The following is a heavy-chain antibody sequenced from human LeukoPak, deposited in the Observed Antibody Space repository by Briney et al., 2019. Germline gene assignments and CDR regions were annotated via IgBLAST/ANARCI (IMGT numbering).Heavy chain of an antibody. Sequence: SETLSLTCTVSGGSISSYYWSWIRQPPGKGLEWIGYIYYSGSTNYNPSLKSRVTISVDTSKNQFSLKLSSVTAADTAVYYCARGDDCYDSSANLRQPIIDYWGQGTLVTVSS. V-gene: IGHV4-59*01. D-gene: IGHD3-22*01. CDR1: GGSISSYY. CDR2: IYYSGST. J-gene: IGHJ4*02. CDR3: ARGDDCYDSSANLRQPIIDY.